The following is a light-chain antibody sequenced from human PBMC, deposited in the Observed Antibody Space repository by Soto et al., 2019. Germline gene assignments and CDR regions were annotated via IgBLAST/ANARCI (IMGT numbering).Light chain of an antibody. CDR1: SSDVGGYNC. CDR3: SSYTSGSTLYV. CDR2: DVS. V-gene: IGLV2-14*01. Sequence: QSVLTQPASVSGSPGQSITISCTGTSSDVGGYNCVSWYQQHPGKAPKLMIYDVSNRPSGVSNRFSGSKSGNTASLTISGLQAEDEADYSCSSYTSGSTLYVFGSGTKVTVL. J-gene: IGLJ1*01.